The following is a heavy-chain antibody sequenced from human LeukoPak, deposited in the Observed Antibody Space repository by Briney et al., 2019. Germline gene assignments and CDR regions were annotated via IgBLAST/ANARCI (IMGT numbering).Heavy chain of an antibody. D-gene: IGHD3-16*01. J-gene: IGHJ4*02. CDR1: GGSISSGDYY. V-gene: IGHV4-30-4*08. Sequence: PSQTLSLTCTVSGGSISSGDYYWSWIRQPPRKGLEWIGYIYYSGSTYYNPSLKSRVTISVDTSKNQFSLKLSSVTAADTPVYYCASDFLNGIRDDAWDYFDYWGQGTLVTVSS. CDR2: IYYSGST. CDR3: ASDFLNGIRDDAWDYFDY.